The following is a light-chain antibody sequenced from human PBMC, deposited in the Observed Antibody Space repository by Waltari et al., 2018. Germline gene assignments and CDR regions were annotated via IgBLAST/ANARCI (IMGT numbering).Light chain of an antibody. V-gene: IGLV3-27*01. CDR3: YSVDDNKRV. CDR1: VLAKRY. J-gene: IGLJ2*01. Sequence: SYELTQPSSVSVSPGQTARITCSGDVLAKRYTRWFQQKPGQAPGLVIYKDSERPSGIPERFSVSRSGTAVTLTISGAQVEDEADYYCYSVDDNKRVFGGGTKLTVL. CDR2: KDS.